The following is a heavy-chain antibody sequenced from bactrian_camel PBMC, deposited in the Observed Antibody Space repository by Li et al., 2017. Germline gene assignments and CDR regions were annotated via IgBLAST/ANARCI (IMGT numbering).Heavy chain of an antibody. CDR1: GFGYGNSFSSYL. CDR2: IDDDGST. D-gene: IGHD4*01. V-gene: IGHV3S10*01. J-gene: IGHJ4*01. CDR3: AAGRVWTSLYSDYDY. Sequence: DVQLVESGGGSAQAGGSLRLSCVASGFGYGNSFSSYLLAWFRQAPGKGRENIAAIDDDGSTKYDDSVKGRFTISRDNAKNTVYLQMNSLRPEDTAMYYCAAGRVWTSLYSDYDYWGQGTQVTVS.